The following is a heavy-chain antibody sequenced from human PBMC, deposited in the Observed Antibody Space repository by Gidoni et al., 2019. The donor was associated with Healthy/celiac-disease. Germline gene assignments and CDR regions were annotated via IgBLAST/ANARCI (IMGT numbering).Heavy chain of an antibody. Sequence: QVQLVQSGAEVKKPGASVKVSCKASGYTFTSYEINWVRQATGQGLEWMGWMNPDSGNTVYAQKFKGRVNMTRNTSISTAYMELNSLRSEDTAVYDCARLEIFLSWGQGTLVTVSS. CDR3: ARLEIFLS. J-gene: IGHJ5*02. D-gene: IGHD3-9*01. CDR1: GYTFTSYE. CDR2: MNPDSGNT. V-gene: IGHV1-8*01.